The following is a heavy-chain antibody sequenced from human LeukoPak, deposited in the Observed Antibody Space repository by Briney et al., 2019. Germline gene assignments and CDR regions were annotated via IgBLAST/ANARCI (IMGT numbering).Heavy chain of an antibody. CDR3: TRDRGYSSSWYYGKDYYTDI. J-gene: IGHJ6*03. V-gene: IGHV3-33*01. CDR2: IWYDGSNK. Sequence: GRSLRLSCAASGITFNNYGMHWVRQAPGKGLEWVAVIWYDGSNKYYADSVKGRSITSRDTSKSKMYMQMNSLKAEDTAAYYSTRDRGYSSSWYYGKDYYTDIWGKGTTVTVSS. CDR1: GITFNNYG. D-gene: IGHD6-13*01.